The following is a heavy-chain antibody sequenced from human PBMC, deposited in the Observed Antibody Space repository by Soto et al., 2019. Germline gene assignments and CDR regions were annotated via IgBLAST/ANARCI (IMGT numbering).Heavy chain of an antibody. CDR2: IYYIDVR. Sequence: SGHKMVNPTQTLTLTCTFSGFSFTTAGVAVGWIRQTPGWALEWLTLIYYIDVRRFSPSLMNRLTITGDTSKNPVALSLTNVTPGDTATYSCAHSDGGYEIIYFDFWGQGIPVTVSS. V-gene: IGHV2-5*01. CDR3: AHSDGGYEIIYFDF. D-gene: IGHD5-12*01. CDR1: GFSFTTAGVA. J-gene: IGHJ4*02.